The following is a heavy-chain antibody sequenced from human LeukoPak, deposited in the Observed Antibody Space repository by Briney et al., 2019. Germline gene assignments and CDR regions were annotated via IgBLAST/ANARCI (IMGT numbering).Heavy chain of an antibody. CDR3: ARHITYCSSTSCYAFDI. V-gene: IGHV3-20*04. Sequence: AGSLRLSCAASGFTFDDYGMSWVRQAPGKGLEWVSGINWNGGSTGYADSVKGRFTISRDNAKNSLYLQMNSLRAEDTALYYCARHITYCSSTSCYAFDIWGQRTMATVSS. CDR1: GFTFDDYG. J-gene: IGHJ3*02. CDR2: INWNGGST. D-gene: IGHD2-2*01.